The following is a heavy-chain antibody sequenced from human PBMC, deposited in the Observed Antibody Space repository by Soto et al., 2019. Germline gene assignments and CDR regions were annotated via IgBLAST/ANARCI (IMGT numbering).Heavy chain of an antibody. V-gene: IGHV3-64D*06. Sequence: PGGSLRLSCSASGFTFSSFSMHWVRQPPGKGLEYVSGLSSDGLITYYADSVKGRFTVSRDNSKNTLYLHMSSLRPDDTGVYYRVKPRSTVMLPPAWGQGTLVTVSS. CDR3: VKPRSTVMLPPA. J-gene: IGHJ5*02. CDR1: GFTFSSFS. CDR2: LSSDGLIT. D-gene: IGHD4-17*01.